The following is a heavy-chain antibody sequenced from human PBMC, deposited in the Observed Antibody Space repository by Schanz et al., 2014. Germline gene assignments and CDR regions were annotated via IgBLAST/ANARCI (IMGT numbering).Heavy chain of an antibody. V-gene: IGHV1-18*01. Sequence: QVQLVQSGAEVKKPGASVKISCKASGYTFTSYGISWVRQAPGLGLEWMGWISAYNGNTNYAQKLQGRVTMTRDTSTSIVYMELRSLRSDDTAMYYCAREERLQKIRFDPWGQGTLVTVSS. CDR1: GYTFTSYG. CDR3: AREERLQKIRFDP. CDR2: ISAYNGNT. D-gene: IGHD1-26*01. J-gene: IGHJ5*02.